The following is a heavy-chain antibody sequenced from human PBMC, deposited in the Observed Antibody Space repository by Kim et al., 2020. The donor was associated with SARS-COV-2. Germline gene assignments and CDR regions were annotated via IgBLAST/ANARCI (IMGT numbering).Heavy chain of an antibody. Sequence: GGSLRLSCAASGFTVSSNYMSWVRQAPGKGLEWVSVIYSGGSTYYADSVKGRFTISRDNSKNTLYLQMNSLRAEDTAVYYCARDQLYDILTGYHPPNFDYWGQGTLVTVSS. CDR2: IYSGGST. V-gene: IGHV3-66*01. CDR1: GFTVSSNY. D-gene: IGHD3-9*01. CDR3: ARDQLYDILTGYHPPNFDY. J-gene: IGHJ4*02.